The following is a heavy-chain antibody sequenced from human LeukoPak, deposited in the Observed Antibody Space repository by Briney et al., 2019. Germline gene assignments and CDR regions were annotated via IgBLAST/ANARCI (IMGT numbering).Heavy chain of an antibody. J-gene: IGHJ4*02. CDR2: VYYSGST. V-gene: IGHV4-31*03. Sequence: SETLSLTCTVSGGSISRGGYYWSWIRQHPGKGLEWMGYVYYSGSTYYNPSLKSGVTIAVDTSKNQFSLKLRSVTAADTAVYYCARWDSGSYQNSFDYWGQGTLVTVSS. CDR1: GGSISRGGYY. CDR3: ARWDSGSYQNSFDY. D-gene: IGHD1-26*01.